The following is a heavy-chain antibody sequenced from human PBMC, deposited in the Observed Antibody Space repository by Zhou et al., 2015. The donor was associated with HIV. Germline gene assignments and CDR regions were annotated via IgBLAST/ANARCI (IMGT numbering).Heavy chain of an antibody. D-gene: IGHD6-13*01. CDR3: ASSRIAAAGTGGGAFDI. J-gene: IGHJ3*02. Sequence: QVQLVQSGAEVKKPGSSVKVSCKASGGTFSSYTISWVRQAPGQGLEWMGRIIPILGIANYAQKFQGRVTITADKSTSTAYMELSSLRSEDTAVYYCASSRIAAAGTGGGAFDIWGQGTMVTVSS. CDR1: GGTFSSYT. V-gene: IGHV1-69*02. CDR2: IIPILGIA.